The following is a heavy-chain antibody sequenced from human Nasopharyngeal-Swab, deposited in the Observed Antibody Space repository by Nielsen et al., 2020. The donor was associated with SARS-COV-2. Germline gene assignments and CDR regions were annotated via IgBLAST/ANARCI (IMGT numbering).Heavy chain of an antibody. J-gene: IGHJ6*02. CDR3: ARDCSGGDCRYGMDV. Sequence: GESLKISCAASGFALNNFVMQWIRQAPGKGLEWVAVVPSDGSKGQYADSVTGRFTISRDNSKNTLDLQMNSLRAEDTAVYYCARDCSGGDCRYGMDVWGQGTTVTVSS. CDR1: GFALNNFV. D-gene: IGHD2-21*01. CDR2: VPSDGSKG. V-gene: IGHV3-30-3*01.